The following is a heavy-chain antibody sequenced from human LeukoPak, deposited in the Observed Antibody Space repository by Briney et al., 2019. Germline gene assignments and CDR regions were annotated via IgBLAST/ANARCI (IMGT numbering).Heavy chain of an antibody. Sequence: GGSLRLSCAASGFTFSSYAMHWVRQAPGTGLEWVAVISYDGSNKYYADSVKGRFTISRDNSKNTLYLQMNSLRAEDTAVYYCARDDGWLHTGGPFFDYWGQGTLVTVSS. CDR1: GFTFSSYA. J-gene: IGHJ4*02. CDR2: ISYDGSNK. V-gene: IGHV3-30-3*01. CDR3: ARDDGWLHTGGPFFDY. D-gene: IGHD5-24*01.